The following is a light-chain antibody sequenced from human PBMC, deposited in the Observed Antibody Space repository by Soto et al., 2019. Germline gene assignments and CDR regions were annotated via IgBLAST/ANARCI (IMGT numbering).Light chain of an antibody. CDR3: GAWDNSLSGDV. J-gene: IGLJ1*01. CDR1: NSNIGKNY. Sequence: QSVLTQPPSVSAAPGQKVTISCSGSNSNIGKNYVSWYQQLPGTAPNLLIYDNNKRPSGIPDRFSGSKSGTSATLGITGLQTGDEADYYCGAWDNSLSGDVFGTGTKLTVL. V-gene: IGLV1-51*01. CDR2: DNN.